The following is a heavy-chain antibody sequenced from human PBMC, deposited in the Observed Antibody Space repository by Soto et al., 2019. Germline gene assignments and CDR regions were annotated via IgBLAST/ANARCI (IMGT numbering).Heavy chain of an antibody. CDR2: IYTSGST. V-gene: IGHV4-4*07. Sequence: SEPLSLTCTVSGGSISSYYWSWIRQPAGKGLEWIGRIYTSGSTNYNPSLKSRVTMSVDTSKNQFSLKLSSVTAADTAVYYCARDKYSYGIMGYYYYGMDVRGQGTTVTVSS. D-gene: IGHD5-18*01. CDR1: GGSISSYY. CDR3: ARDKYSYGIMGYYYYGMDV. J-gene: IGHJ6*02.